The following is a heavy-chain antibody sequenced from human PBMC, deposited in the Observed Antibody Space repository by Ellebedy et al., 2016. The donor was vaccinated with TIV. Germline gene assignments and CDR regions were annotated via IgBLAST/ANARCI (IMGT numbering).Heavy chain of an antibody. CDR1: GFTFSSYG. J-gene: IGHJ4*02. D-gene: IGHD4-17*01. Sequence: GGSLRLSXAASGFTFSSYGMHWVRQAPGKGLEWVAVISYDGSNKYYADSVKGRFTISRDNSKNTLYLQMNSLRAEDTAVYYCAKEDGDYYFDYWGQGTLVTVSS. CDR3: AKEDGDYYFDY. CDR2: ISYDGSNK. V-gene: IGHV3-30*18.